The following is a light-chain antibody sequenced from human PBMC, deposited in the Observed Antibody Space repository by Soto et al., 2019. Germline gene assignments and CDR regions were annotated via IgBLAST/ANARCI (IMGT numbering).Light chain of an antibody. CDR2: LGS. CDR3: MQALQIWT. V-gene: IGKV2-28*01. J-gene: IGKJ1*01. CDR1: QSLLHSNGYNY. Sequence: DIVITQSPLSLPVTPGEPASISCRSSQSLLHSNGYNYLDWYLQKPGQSPQLLIYLGSNRASGVPDRFSGSGSGTDFTLKISRVEAEDVGVYYCMQALQIWTFGQGTKVEIK.